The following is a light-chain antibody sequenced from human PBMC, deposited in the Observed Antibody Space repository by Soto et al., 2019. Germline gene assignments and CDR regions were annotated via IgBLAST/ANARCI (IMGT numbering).Light chain of an antibody. CDR1: ESVSTN. Sequence: EIVMTQSPATLSLAPGERVTLSCRASESVSTNLAWYQQKPGQAPRLLIYGASTRATGIPARFSGSGSGTEFTLTISSLQPDDFATYYCQQYNSYPITFGQGTRLEIK. V-gene: IGKV3D-15*01. CDR2: GAS. J-gene: IGKJ5*01. CDR3: QQYNSYPIT.